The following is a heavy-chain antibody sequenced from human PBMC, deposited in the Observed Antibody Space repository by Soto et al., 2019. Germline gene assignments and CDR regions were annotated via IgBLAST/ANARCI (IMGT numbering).Heavy chain of an antibody. CDR1: GGSFSGYY. CDR3: ARGSCSGGSCYADY. V-gene: IGHV4-34*01. D-gene: IGHD2-15*01. CDR2: INHSGST. Sequence: SETLSLTCAVYGGSFSGYYWSWIRQPPGKGLEWIGEINHSGSTNYNPSLKSRVTISVDTSKNQFSLKLSSVTAADTAVYYCARGSCSGGSCYADYWGQGTLVTVSS. J-gene: IGHJ4*02.